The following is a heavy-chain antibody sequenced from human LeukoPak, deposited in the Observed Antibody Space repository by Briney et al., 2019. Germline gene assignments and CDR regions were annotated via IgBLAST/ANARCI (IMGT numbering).Heavy chain of an antibody. CDR1: GFTFSNYG. J-gene: IGHJ4*02. CDR3: AGGSGISDF. Sequence: GGSLRLSCAASGFTFSNYGMHWVRQAPGKGLEWVALIWHDGSNKYYADSVKGRFTISRDNSKNTLYLQMNSLGAEDTAVYYCAGGSGISDFWGQGTLVTVSS. V-gene: IGHV3-33*01. D-gene: IGHD1-26*01. CDR2: IWHDGSNK.